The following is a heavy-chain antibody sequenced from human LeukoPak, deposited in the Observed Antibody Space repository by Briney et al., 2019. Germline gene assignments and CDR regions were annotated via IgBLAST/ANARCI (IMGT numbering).Heavy chain of an antibody. V-gene: IGHV1-2*02. CDR1: GYTFTGYY. Sequence: ASVKVSCKASGYTFTGYYMHWVRQAPGQGLEWMGWNNPNSGGTNYAQKFQGRVTMTRDTSISTAYMELSRLRSDDTAVYYCAREQLRFLEWLNYWGQGTLVTVSS. J-gene: IGHJ4*02. D-gene: IGHD3-3*01. CDR3: AREQLRFLEWLNY. CDR2: NNPNSGGT.